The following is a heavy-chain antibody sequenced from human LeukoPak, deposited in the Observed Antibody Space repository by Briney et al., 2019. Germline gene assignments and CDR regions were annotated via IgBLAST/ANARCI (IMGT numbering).Heavy chain of an antibody. V-gene: IGHV3-23*01. CDR1: GFTFSSYA. Sequence: GGSLRLSCAASGFTFSSYAMSWGRQAPGKGLEWVSAISGSGGSTYYADSVKGRFTISRDNSKNTLYLQMNSLRAEDTAVYYCAKGHHGSSWYSGDAFDIWGQGTMVTVSS. CDR3: AKGHHGSSWYSGDAFDI. CDR2: ISGSGGST. D-gene: IGHD6-13*01. J-gene: IGHJ3*02.